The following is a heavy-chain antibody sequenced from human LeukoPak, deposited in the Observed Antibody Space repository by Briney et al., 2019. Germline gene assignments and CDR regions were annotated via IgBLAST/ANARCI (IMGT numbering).Heavy chain of an antibody. Sequence: ASVKVSCKASGYTFTSYDINWVRQATGQGLEWMGWVNPNSGNTGYAQKFQGRVTITRNTSISTAYMELSSLRSEDTAVYYCARDSRSPYSGSSNWFDPWGQGTLVTVSS. CDR3: ARDSRSPYSGSSNWFDP. J-gene: IGHJ5*02. CDR1: GYTFTSYD. D-gene: IGHD1-26*01. CDR2: VNPNSGNT. V-gene: IGHV1-8*03.